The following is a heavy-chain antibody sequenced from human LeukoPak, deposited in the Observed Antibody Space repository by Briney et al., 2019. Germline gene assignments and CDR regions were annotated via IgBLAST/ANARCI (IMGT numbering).Heavy chain of an antibody. CDR2: INPNSGGT. V-gene: IGHV1-2*02. Sequence: ASVKVSCKASGYTFTGYFIHWVRQAPGQGLEWMGWINPNSGGTNYAQKFQGRVTMTRDTSISTAYMELSRLRSDDTAVYYCARVQTSDSSGYGYWGQGTLVTVSS. CDR1: GYTFTGYF. D-gene: IGHD3-22*01. CDR3: ARVQTSDSSGYGY. J-gene: IGHJ4*02.